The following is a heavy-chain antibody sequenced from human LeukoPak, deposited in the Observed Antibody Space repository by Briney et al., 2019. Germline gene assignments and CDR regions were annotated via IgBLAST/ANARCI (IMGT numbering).Heavy chain of an antibody. CDR1: GYTFTSYG. D-gene: IGHD1-26*01. Sequence: ASVKVSCKASGYTFTSYGISWVRQAPGQGLEGMGWISAYNGDTNYAQKLQGRVTMTTDTSTSTAYMELRSLRSEDTAVYYCARERTPQSGSYDLLGAFDIWGQGTMVTVSS. CDR2: ISAYNGDT. V-gene: IGHV1-18*01. J-gene: IGHJ3*02. CDR3: ARERTPQSGSYDLLGAFDI.